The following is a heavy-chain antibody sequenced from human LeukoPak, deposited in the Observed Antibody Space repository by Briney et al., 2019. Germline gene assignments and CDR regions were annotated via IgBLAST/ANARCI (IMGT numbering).Heavy chain of an antibody. V-gene: IGHV1-2*02. D-gene: IGHD6-13*01. Sequence: ASVKVSRKASGYTFTGYYMHWVRQAPGQGLEWMGWINPNSGGTNYAQKFQGRVTMTRDTSISTAYMELSRLRSDDTAVYYCARAASSSWPIRYYYYYYMDVWGKGTTVTVSS. J-gene: IGHJ6*03. CDR2: INPNSGGT. CDR1: GYTFTGYY. CDR3: ARAASSSWPIRYYYYYYMDV.